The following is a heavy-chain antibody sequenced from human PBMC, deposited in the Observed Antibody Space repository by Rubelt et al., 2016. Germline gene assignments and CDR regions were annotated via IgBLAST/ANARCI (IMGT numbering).Heavy chain of an antibody. CDR2: IDPSDPYT. CDR3: ARYSYGGNYYMDV. Sequence: GRIDPSDPYTNYSPSFQGHVTISADKSISTAYLQWSSLKASDTAMYYCARYSYGGNYYMDVWGKGTTVTVSS. J-gene: IGHJ6*03. D-gene: IGHD4-23*01. V-gene: IGHV5-10-1*01.